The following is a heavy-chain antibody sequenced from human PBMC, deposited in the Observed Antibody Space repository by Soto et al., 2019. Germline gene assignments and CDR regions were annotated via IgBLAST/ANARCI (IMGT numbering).Heavy chain of an antibody. Sequence: SETLSLTCAVYCGSFSGYYWSWIRQPPGKGLEWIGEINHSGSTNYNPSLKSRVTISVDTSKNQFSLKLSSVTAADTAVYYCARGRHCSSTSCYTYYYYYYGMDVWGQGTTVTVSS. D-gene: IGHD2-2*02. J-gene: IGHJ6*02. CDR2: INHSGST. CDR3: ARGRHCSSTSCYTYYYYYYGMDV. V-gene: IGHV4-34*01. CDR1: CGSFSGYY.